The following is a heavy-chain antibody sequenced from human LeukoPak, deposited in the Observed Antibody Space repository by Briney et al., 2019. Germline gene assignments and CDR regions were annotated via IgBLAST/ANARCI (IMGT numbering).Heavy chain of an antibody. CDR1: GFTFSRHG. D-gene: IGHD1-20*01. J-gene: IGHJ4*02. CDR2: ISYDGNKQ. Sequence: PGGSLRLSCAASGFTFSRHGMPWVRQAPGKGLEWVATISYDGNKQYYADSVKGRFTISRDNSKNTLYLQMNSLRPEDTAIYYSAKDGKYIWNEFDYWGQGTLVTVSS. CDR3: AKDGKYIWNEFDY. V-gene: IGHV3-30*18.